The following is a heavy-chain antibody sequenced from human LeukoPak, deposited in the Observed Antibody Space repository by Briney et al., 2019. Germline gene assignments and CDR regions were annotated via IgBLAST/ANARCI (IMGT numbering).Heavy chain of an antibody. CDR1: GFIFSNYT. CDR3: ARRYCSSTNCCAFDY. Sequence: GGSLRLSCAASGFIFSNYTMHWVRQAPGKGLEWVSAISISGSYLYYADSVKGRFTISRDNAKKSLYLLMNSLRAEDTAMYYCARRYCSSTNCCAFDYWGQGTLVTVSS. CDR2: ISISGSYL. D-gene: IGHD2-2*01. J-gene: IGHJ4*02. V-gene: IGHV3-21*01.